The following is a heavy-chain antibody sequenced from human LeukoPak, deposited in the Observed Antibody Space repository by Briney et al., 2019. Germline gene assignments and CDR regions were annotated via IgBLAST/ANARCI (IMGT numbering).Heavy chain of an antibody. V-gene: IGHV3-53*01. D-gene: IGHD6-13*01. CDR2: IYSSGST. J-gene: IGHJ4*02. CDR1: GFTVSTNY. CDR3: ARTSVATAEDYFDF. Sequence: GGSLRLSCAASGFTVSTNYMSWVRQAPGKGLEWVSIIYSSGSTYYADSVKGRFTISRDNSKNTLYLQMNSLRAEATAPYYCARTSVATAEDYFDFWGQGTLVTVSS.